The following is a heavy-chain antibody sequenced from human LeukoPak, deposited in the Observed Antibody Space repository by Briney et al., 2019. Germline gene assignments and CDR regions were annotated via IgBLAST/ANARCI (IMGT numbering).Heavy chain of an antibody. CDR3: ARANRELQDAFDI. CDR1: GFTFSSYS. CDR2: ISSSSSYI. J-gene: IGHJ3*02. D-gene: IGHD1-26*01. V-gene: IGHV3-21*01. Sequence: GGSLRLSCAASGFTFSSYSMNWVRQAPGKGLEWVSSISSSSSYIYYADSVKGRFTISRDNAKNSLYLQMNSLRAEDTAVYYCARANRELQDAFDIWGQGTMVTVSS.